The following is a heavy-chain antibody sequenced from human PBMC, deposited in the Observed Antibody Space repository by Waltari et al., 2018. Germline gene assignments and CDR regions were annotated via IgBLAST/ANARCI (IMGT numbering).Heavy chain of an antibody. CDR1: GGYISSYY. D-gene: IGHD5-12*01. CDR2: IYYSGST. V-gene: IGHV4-59*01. J-gene: IGHJ5*02. CDR3: ARSDWLHNWFDP. Sequence: QVQLQESGPGLEKPSETLSLTCTVSGGYISSYYWSWLRQPPGKGLEWIGYIYYSGSTNYNPSLKSRVTISVDTSKNQFSLKLSSVTAADTAVYYCARSDWLHNWFDPWGQGTLVTVSS.